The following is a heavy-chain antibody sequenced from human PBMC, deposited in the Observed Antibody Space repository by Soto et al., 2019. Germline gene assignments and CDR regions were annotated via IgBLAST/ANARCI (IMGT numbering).Heavy chain of an antibody. CDR2: ISSNGGST. D-gene: IGHD4-17*01. CDR1: GFTFSSYA. Sequence: LRLSWSASGFTFSSYAMHWVRQAPGKGLEYVSAISSNGGSTYYADSVKGRFTISRDNSKNTLYLQMSSLRAEDTAEDYCVKVGGYGCNSALRWFHTRGQANLV. J-gene: IGHJ5*02. CDR3: VKVGGYGCNSALRWFHT. V-gene: IGHV3-64D*06.